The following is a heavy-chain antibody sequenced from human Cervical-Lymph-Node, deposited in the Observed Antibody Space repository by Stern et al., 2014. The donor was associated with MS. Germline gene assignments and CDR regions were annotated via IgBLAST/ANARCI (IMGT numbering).Heavy chain of an antibody. Sequence: VQLVESGGAVVQPGGSLRLSCAASGFTFSSYGMHWVRQAPGKGLEWVTVISYDGNHTYYAASVKGRFTISRDNSKNTLHLQMNSVTPDDTAIYYCARDYEDTSMLFDHWGQGTLVTVSS. CDR3: ARDYEDTSMLFDH. D-gene: IGHD2-8*01. V-gene: IGHV3-30*03. CDR1: GFTFSSYG. CDR2: ISYDGNHT. J-gene: IGHJ4*02.